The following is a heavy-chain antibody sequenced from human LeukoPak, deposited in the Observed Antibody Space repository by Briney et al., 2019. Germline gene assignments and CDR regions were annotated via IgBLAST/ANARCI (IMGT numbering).Heavy chain of an antibody. CDR2: IYHGGTT. J-gene: IGHJ5*02. Sequence: PSETLSLTCAVSGGSISSSHWWSWVRQPPGKGLEWIGEIYHGGTTNYNSSLKSRVTMSVDTSKNQFSLKLSSVTAADTAVYYCARDSGTTGEVKFDPWGQGTLVTVSS. CDR1: GGSISSSHW. CDR3: ARDSGTTGEVKFDP. D-gene: IGHD3-10*01. V-gene: IGHV4-4*02.